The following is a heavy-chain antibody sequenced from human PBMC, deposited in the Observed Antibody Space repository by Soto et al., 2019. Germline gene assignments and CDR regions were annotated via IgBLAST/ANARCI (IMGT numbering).Heavy chain of an antibody. Sequence: EVQLLESGGGLEQPGESLRLSCEASGFTFSSYAMSWVRQAPGKGLEWVSVISGSDDSTYYADSVKGRFTISRDNSKNTLYLQMNSLRAEDTAVYYCAKRSSSSTFDYWGQGTLVTVSS. D-gene: IGHD6-6*01. V-gene: IGHV3-23*01. CDR2: ISGSDDST. J-gene: IGHJ4*02. CDR1: GFTFSSYA. CDR3: AKRSSSSTFDY.